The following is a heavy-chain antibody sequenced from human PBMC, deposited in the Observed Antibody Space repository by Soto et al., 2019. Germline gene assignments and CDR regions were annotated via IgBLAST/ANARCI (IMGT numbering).Heavy chain of an antibody. CDR2: ISSSSSTI. Sequence: GGSLRLSCAASGFTFSSYSMNWVRQAPGKGLEWVSYISSSSSTIYYADSVKGRFTISRDNAKNSLYLQMNSLRDEDTAVYYCARDSRESYYVDYYYYMDVWGKGTTVTVSS. J-gene: IGHJ6*03. CDR3: ARDSRESYYVDYYYYMDV. D-gene: IGHD1-26*01. V-gene: IGHV3-48*02. CDR1: GFTFSSYS.